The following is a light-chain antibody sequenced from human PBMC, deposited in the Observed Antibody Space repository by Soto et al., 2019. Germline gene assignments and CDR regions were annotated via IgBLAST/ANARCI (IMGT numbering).Light chain of an antibody. CDR3: QHYDNLLLT. CDR2: DAF. V-gene: IGKV1-33*01. J-gene: IGKJ4*01. CDR1: QDINTY. Sequence: EIQMTQSPSSLSASVGDRVTITCQASQDINTYLNWYQQKPGKAPNLLIYDAFKLETGVPSRFSGGGSGTDFTFTVTSLQPEDIATYFCQHYDNLLLTFGGGTKVEL.